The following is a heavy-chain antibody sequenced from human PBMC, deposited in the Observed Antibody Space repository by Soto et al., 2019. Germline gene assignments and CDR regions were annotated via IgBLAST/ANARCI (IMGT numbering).Heavy chain of an antibody. D-gene: IGHD2-2*01. CDR3: ARGFLYCSSTSCLSQNWFDP. V-gene: IGHV1-3*01. Sequence: ASVKVSCKASGYTFTSYAMHWVRQAPGQRLEWMGWINAGNGNTKYSQKFQGRVTITRDTSASTAYMELSSLRSEDTAVYYCARGFLYCSSTSCLSQNWFDPWGQGTLVTVSS. J-gene: IGHJ5*02. CDR2: INAGNGNT. CDR1: GYTFTSYA.